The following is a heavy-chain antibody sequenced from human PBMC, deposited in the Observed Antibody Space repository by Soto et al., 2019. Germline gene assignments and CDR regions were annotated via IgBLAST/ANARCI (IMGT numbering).Heavy chain of an antibody. J-gene: IGHJ4*02. V-gene: IGHV1-2*04. D-gene: IGHD6-19*01. CDR1: GYTFTVYY. Sequence: GASVKVSCKASGYTFTVYYRHWVRQAPGQGLEWMGWINPNSGGTNYAQKFQGWVTMTRDTSISTAYMELSRLRSDDTAVYYCARGIAVAGPSDYWGQGTLLTVSS. CDR2: INPNSGGT. CDR3: ARGIAVAGPSDY.